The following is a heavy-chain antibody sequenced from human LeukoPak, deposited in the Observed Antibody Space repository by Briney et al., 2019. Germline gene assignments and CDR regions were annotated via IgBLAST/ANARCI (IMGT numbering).Heavy chain of an antibody. J-gene: IGHJ4*02. CDR2: IYTSGST. CDR1: GGSISSYY. V-gene: IGHV4-4*07. D-gene: IGHD3-16*02. CDR3: ARGYKLSLSDYYFDY. Sequence: RSSETLSLTCTVSGGSISSYYWSWIRQPAGKGLEWIGRIYTSGSTNYNPSLKSRVTMSVDTSKNQFSLKLSSVTAADTAVYYCARGYKLSLSDYYFDYWGQGTLVTVSS.